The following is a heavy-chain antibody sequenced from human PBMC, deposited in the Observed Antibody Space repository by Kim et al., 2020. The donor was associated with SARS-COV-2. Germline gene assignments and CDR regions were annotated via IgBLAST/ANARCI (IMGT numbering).Heavy chain of an antibody. CDR2: INSGGRT. V-gene: IGHV4-39*02. CDR1: GVSISGSDCY. CDR3: ARDTAWSGRQYFDY. Sequence: SETLSLTCSVSGVSISGSDCYWAWLRQPPGKGLEWIGSINSGGRTYYIPSLKSRVTISVDTSDNRFSLKLSSVTAADTAIYYCARDTAWSGRQYFDYWGPGFLVTVSS. J-gene: IGHJ4*02. D-gene: IGHD2-21*02.